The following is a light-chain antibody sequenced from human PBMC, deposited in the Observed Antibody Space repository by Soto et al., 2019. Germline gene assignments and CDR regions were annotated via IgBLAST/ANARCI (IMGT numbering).Light chain of an antibody. V-gene: IGLV2-23*01. CDR3: CSYAGRSTYV. J-gene: IGLJ1*01. CDR2: EGS. CDR1: SSDVGSYNL. Sequence: QSALTQPASVSGSPGQSITISCTGTSSDVGSYNLVSWYQQHPGKAPKLMICEGSKRPSGVSNRFSGSKSGNTASLTISGLQAEDEADYYCCSYAGRSTYVFGTGTRSPS.